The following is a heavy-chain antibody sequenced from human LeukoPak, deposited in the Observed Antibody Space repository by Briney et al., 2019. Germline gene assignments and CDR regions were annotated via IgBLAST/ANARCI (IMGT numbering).Heavy chain of an antibody. V-gene: IGHV3-7*01. D-gene: IGHD6-19*01. CDR1: GLMLNDSW. CDR2: IKPDGSAT. Sequence: PGGSLRLSCAVSGLMLNDSWMMWVRQAPGEGLEWVANIKPDGSATYYMGSVRGRFTIYRDNAKNLLYLQMNNLRGEDTAVYYCGGFEYEAGLGWWGQGTLVAVST. J-gene: IGHJ4*02. CDR3: GGFEYEAGLGW.